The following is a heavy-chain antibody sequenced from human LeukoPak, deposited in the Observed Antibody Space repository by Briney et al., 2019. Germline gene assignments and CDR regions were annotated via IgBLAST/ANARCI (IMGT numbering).Heavy chain of an antibody. V-gene: IGHV3-20*04. CDR3: ARDSMTPYYFDY. J-gene: IGHJ4*02. Sequence: GGPLSLSCAAPGFPFVDYGITGARKAPGRGLGGVSGINWKGGSTGYADSVEGRFTISRDNAKNSLYLQMNSLRVEDTALYYCARDSMTPYYFDYWGQGTLVTVSS. CDR2: INWKGGST. CDR1: GFPFVDYG.